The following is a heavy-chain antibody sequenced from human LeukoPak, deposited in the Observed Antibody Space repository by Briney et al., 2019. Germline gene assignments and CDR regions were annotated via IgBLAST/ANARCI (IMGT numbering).Heavy chain of an antibody. D-gene: IGHD5-24*01. Sequence: GGSLRLSCAASGFTFSSYAMHWVRQAPGKGLEYVSAISSNGGSTYYANSVKGRLTISRDNSKNTLYLQMGSLRAEDMAVYYCARSGRDGYYDYWGQGTLVTVSS. CDR3: ARSGRDGYYDY. CDR2: ISSNGGST. CDR1: GFTFSSYA. J-gene: IGHJ4*02. V-gene: IGHV3-64*01.